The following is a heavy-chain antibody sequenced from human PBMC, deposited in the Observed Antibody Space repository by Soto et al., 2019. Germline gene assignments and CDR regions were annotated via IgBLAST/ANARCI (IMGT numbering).Heavy chain of an antibody. CDR3: ARHLAPSIAARPRYWYFDL. Sequence: SETLSLTCTVSGGSISSSSYYWGWIRQPPGKGLEWIGSIYYSGSTYYNPSLKSRVTISEDTSKNQFSLKLSSVTAADTAVYYCARHLAPSIAARPRYWYFDLWGRGTLVTVSS. CDR2: IYYSGST. V-gene: IGHV4-39*01. D-gene: IGHD6-6*01. CDR1: GGSISSSSYY. J-gene: IGHJ2*01.